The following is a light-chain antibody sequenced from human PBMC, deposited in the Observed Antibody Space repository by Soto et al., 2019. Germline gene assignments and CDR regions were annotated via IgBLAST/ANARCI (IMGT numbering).Light chain of an antibody. CDR2: DAS. CDR3: QQYNSFLLT. J-gene: IGKJ4*01. Sequence: DIQMTQSPSTLSASVGDRVTITCRASQSISSWLAWYQQKPGKAPKLLIYDASSLESGVPSRFSGSGSGTEFTLTISSLQPDDFATYYCQQYNSFLLTFGGGTKVDIK. CDR1: QSISSW. V-gene: IGKV1-5*01.